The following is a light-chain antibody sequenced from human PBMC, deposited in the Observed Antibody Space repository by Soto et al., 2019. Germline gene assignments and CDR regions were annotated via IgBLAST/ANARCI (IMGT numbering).Light chain of an antibody. V-gene: IGLV4-60*03. Sequence: QSVLTQSSSASVSLGSSVKLTCTLSSGHRSYIIAWHQQQPGKAPRYLMKLDGGRSYNKGSGVPDRFSGSSSGADRYLTMSNLQSEDEADYYCETWDSNIRVFGGGTKLTVL. J-gene: IGLJ2*01. CDR1: SGHRSYI. CDR3: ETWDSNIRV. CDR2: LDGGRSY.